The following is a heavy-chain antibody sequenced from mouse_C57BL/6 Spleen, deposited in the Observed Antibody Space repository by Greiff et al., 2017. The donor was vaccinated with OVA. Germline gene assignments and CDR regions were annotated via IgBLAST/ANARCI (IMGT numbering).Heavy chain of an antibody. CDR2: INPNNGGT. CDR1: GYTFTDYY. Sequence: EVQLHQSGPELVKPGASVKISCKASGYTFTDYYMNWVKQSHGKSLEWIGDINPNNGGTSYNQKFKGKATLTVDKSSSTAYMELRSLTSEDSAVYYCARREGGYPSWFAYWGQGTLVTVSA. CDR3: ARREGGYPSWFAY. D-gene: IGHD2-2*01. J-gene: IGHJ3*01. V-gene: IGHV1-26*01.